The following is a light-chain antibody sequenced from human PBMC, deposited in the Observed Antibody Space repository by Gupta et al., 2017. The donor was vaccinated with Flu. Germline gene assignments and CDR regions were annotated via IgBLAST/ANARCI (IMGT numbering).Light chain of an antibody. CDR1: QSISSW. Sequence: STLSASVGGRVTITCRASQSISSWLAWYQLKPGKAPKLLIYMASSLHSGVPSRFSGSGSGTEFTLTISSLQPDDFAAYYCQQYSTYPITFGQGTRLEMK. J-gene: IGKJ5*01. V-gene: IGKV1-5*03. CDR3: QQYSTYPIT. CDR2: MAS.